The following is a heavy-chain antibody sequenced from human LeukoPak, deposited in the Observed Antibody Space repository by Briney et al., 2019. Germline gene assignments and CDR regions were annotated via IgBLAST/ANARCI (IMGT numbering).Heavy chain of an antibody. V-gene: IGHV3-7*01. Sequence: GGSLRLSCAASGFTFSSYWMSWVRQAPGKGLEWVANIKQDGSEKYYVDSVKGRFTISRDNAKNSLYLQMNSLRAEDTAVYYCARGSSSSFAPAVYWGQGTLVTASS. D-gene: IGHD6-6*01. CDR1: GFTFSSYW. CDR2: IKQDGSEK. J-gene: IGHJ4*02. CDR3: ARGSSSSFAPAVY.